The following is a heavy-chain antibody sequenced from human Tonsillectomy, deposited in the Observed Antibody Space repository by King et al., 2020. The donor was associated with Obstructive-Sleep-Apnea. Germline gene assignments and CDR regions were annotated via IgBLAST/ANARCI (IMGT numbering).Heavy chain of an antibody. D-gene: IGHD3-22*01. CDR3: ARDHHDSSGYYYVIPYYFDY. Sequence: VQLVESGGGLVKPGGSLRLSCAASGFTFSSYSMNWVRQAPGKGLEWVSSISSSSSYIYYADSVKGRFTISRDNAKNSLYLQMNSLRAEDTAVYYCARDHHDSSGYYYVIPYYFDYWGQGTLVTVSS. V-gene: IGHV3-21*01. CDR1: GFTFSSYS. CDR2: ISSSSSYI. J-gene: IGHJ4*02.